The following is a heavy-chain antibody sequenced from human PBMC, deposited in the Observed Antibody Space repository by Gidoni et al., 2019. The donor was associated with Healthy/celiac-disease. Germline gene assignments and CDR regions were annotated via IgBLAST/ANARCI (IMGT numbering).Heavy chain of an antibody. V-gene: IGHV4-39*01. D-gene: IGHD5-18*01. CDR2: IYYSGST. J-gene: IGHJ4*02. CDR3: ARLGVSSYGPPSFDY. CDR1: GGSISSSSYY. Sequence: QLQLQESGPGLVKPSETLSLTCTVSGGSISSSSYYWGWIRQPPGKGLEWIGSIYYSGSTYYNPSLKSRVTISVDTSKNQFSLKLSSVTAADTAVYYCARLGVSSYGPPSFDYWGQGTLVTVSS.